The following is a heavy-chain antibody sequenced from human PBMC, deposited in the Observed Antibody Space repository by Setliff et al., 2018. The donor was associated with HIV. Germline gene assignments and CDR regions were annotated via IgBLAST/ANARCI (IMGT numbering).Heavy chain of an antibody. D-gene: IGHD3-10*01. Sequence: PSETLSLTCTVSGGSISSGSYYWSWIRQPAGKGLEWIGRIYTSGSTNYNPSLKSRVTISVDTSKNQFSLKLSSVTAADTAVYYCARENDGSGSYGYYYYGMDVWGQGTTVTVSS. CDR1: GGSISSGSYY. CDR3: ARENDGSGSYGYYYYGMDV. V-gene: IGHV4-61*02. CDR2: IYTSGST. J-gene: IGHJ6*02.